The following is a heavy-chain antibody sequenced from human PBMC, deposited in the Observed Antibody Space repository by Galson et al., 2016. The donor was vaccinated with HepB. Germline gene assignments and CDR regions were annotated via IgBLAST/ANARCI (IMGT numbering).Heavy chain of an antibody. V-gene: IGHV3-33*01. CDR1: GFTFSTNG. Sequence: SLRLSCAASGFTFSTNGMHWVRQAPGKGLEWVAVIWNDGSNKYYADSVKGRFTISRDNSKNTPYLQMNSLRAEDTAVYYCAREIGGNGPDFDFWGQGTLVTVSS. J-gene: IGHJ4*02. CDR3: AREIGGNGPDFDF. CDR2: IWNDGSNK. D-gene: IGHD4-23*01.